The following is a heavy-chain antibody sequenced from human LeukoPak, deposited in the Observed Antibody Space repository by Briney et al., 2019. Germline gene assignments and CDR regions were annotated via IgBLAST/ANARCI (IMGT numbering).Heavy chain of an antibody. J-gene: IGHJ4*02. V-gene: IGHV1-2*02. D-gene: IGHD6-6*01. CDR3: ARETSIAARPLGD. CDR2: INPNSGGT. Sequence: ASVKVSCKASGYTFTGYYMHWVRQAPGQGLERMGWINPNSGGTNYAQKFQGRVTMTRDTSISTAYMELSRLRSDDTAVYYCARETSIAARPLGDWGQGTLVTVSS. CDR1: GYTFTGYY.